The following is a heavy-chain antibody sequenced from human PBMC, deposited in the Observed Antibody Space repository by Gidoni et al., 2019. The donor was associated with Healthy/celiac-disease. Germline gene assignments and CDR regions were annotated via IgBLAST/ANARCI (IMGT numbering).Heavy chain of an antibody. D-gene: IGHD3-22*01. Sequence: VQLVESGGGLVQPGGSLRLSCSASGFTFSSYAMRWVRQAPGKGLEWVSAMSGSGGSTYYADSVKGRFTISRDNSKNTLDLQMNSLRAEDTAVYYCAKETYYYDSSGYFDYWGQGTLVTVSS. CDR2: MSGSGGST. CDR3: AKETYYYDSSGYFDY. CDR1: GFTFSSYA. V-gene: IGHV3-23*04. J-gene: IGHJ4*02.